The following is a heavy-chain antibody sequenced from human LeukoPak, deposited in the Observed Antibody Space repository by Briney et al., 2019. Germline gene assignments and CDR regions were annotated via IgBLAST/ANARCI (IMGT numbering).Heavy chain of an antibody. CDR1: GYTFTGYY. V-gene: IGHV1-2*02. D-gene: IGHD2-15*01. Sequence: ASVKVSCKASGYTFTGYYMHWVRQAPGQGLEWMGWINPNSGGTNYAQKFQGRVTMTRDTSISTAYMELGRLRSDDTAVYYCARDHSSSCQLFDSWGQGTLVSVSS. CDR2: INPNSGGT. CDR3: ARDHSSSCQLFDS. J-gene: IGHJ4*02.